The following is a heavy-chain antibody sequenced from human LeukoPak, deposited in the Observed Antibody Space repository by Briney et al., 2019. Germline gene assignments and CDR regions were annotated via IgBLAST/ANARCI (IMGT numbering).Heavy chain of an antibody. D-gene: IGHD2-15*01. V-gene: IGHV3-23*01. CDR2: ISGSGGST. CDR3: AKDKNLFELPYYFDY. Sequence: GGSLRLSCAASGFTFSTYAMSWVRQAPGKGLEWVSAISGSGGSTYYADSVKGRFTLSRDNSKNTLYLQMNSLRAEDTAVYYCAKDKNLFELPYYFDYWGQGTLVTVSS. J-gene: IGHJ4*02. CDR1: GFTFSTYA.